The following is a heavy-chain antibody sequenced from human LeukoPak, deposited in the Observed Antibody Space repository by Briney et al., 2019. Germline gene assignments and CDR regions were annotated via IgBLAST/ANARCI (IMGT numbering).Heavy chain of an antibody. CDR1: GYTVTNLS. Sequence: GASVKVSCKVSGYTVTNLSMHWIRQAPGIGLEWMGGIIPIFGTANYAQKFQGRVTITADESTSTAYMELSSLRSEDTAVYYCARVPEGQVDAFDIWGQGTMVTVSS. V-gene: IGHV1-69*13. CDR3: ARVPEGQVDAFDI. CDR2: IIPIFGTA. J-gene: IGHJ3*02.